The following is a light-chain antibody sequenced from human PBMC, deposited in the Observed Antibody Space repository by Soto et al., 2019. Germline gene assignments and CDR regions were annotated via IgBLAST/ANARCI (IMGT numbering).Light chain of an antibody. Sequence: DIVMTQSPDSLAVSLGERAAINCKSSQSVLSSSNNLTYLAWYQQKPGQPPKLLIYWASTRESGVPDRFSGSGSGTDFTLTSSRLQAEDVAVYYCQQYYTTPAITFGQGTRLEIK. CDR1: QSVLSSSNNLTY. J-gene: IGKJ5*01. CDR3: QQYYTTPAIT. V-gene: IGKV4-1*01. CDR2: WAS.